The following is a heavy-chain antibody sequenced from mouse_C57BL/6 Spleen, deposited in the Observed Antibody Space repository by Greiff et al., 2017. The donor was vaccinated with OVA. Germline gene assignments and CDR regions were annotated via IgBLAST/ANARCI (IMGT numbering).Heavy chain of an antibody. Sequence: VQLQQPGAELVKPGASVKLSCKASGYTFTSYWMHWVKQRPGRGLEWIGRIDPNSGGTKYNEKFKSKATLTVDKPSSTAYMQLSSLTSEDSAVYYCARSPAYYYGSSYSWYVDYWGQGTTLTVSS. D-gene: IGHD1-1*01. CDR2: IDPNSGGT. CDR3: ARSPAYYYGSSYSWYVDY. CDR1: GYTFTSYW. J-gene: IGHJ2*01. V-gene: IGHV1-72*01.